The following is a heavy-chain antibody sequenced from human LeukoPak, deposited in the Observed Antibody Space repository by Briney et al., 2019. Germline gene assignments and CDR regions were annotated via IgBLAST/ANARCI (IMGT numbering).Heavy chain of an antibody. V-gene: IGHV3-74*03. CDR2: INSDRSTT. J-gene: IGHJ4*01. CDR3: ARVRIGCYTNGY. D-gene: IGHD2-15*01. Sequence: GGSLRLSCTASGFTFSSYWMNWVRQAPGKGLVWVSRINSDRSTTTYAHYVKGRFTISRDNAKNTPYLQMNSLRAEDTAVYYCARVRIGCYTNGYWGPGTLVSVSS. CDR1: GFTFSSYW.